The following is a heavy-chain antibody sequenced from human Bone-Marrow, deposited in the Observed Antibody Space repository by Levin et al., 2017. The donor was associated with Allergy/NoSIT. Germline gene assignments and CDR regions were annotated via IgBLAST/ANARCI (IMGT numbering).Heavy chain of an antibody. CDR3: VKDLETYGSGWVRRGDY. Sequence: GGSLRLSCAASGFTFSNLPMSWVRQAPGKGLEWVSAISGTGYTTYYADSVKGRFTISRDNSKNTLYLQMNGLRPEDTAVYYCVKDLETYGSGWVRRGDYWGQGTLVSVSS. D-gene: IGHD3-10*01. J-gene: IGHJ4*02. V-gene: IGHV3-23*01. CDR2: ISGTGYTT. CDR1: GFTFSNLP.